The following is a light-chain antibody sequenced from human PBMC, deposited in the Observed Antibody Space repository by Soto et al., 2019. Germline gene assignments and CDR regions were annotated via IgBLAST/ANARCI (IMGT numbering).Light chain of an antibody. V-gene: IGKV3-15*01. CDR3: QQYNNWPPYT. J-gene: IGKJ5*01. CDR1: QSVNSD. Sequence: EIVLTQSPATLSLSPGERSTLSCRSSQSVNSDLAWYQQKPGQAPRLLIYGASTRATGTPTRFSGSGSGTEFTLTIRSLQSEDFAVYFCQQYNNWPPYTFGQGTRREIK. CDR2: GAS.